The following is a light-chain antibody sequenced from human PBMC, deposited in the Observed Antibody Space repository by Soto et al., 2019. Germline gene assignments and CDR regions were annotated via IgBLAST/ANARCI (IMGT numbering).Light chain of an antibody. CDR2: EGT. CDR3: CSSAGSSLYV. J-gene: IGLJ1*01. CDR1: SSDGGTYDL. Sequence: QSVLTQPASVAGSPGQSIAISCTGTSSDGGTYDLVSWYQQHPGKAPKLMIYEGTKRPSGVFNRFSGSKSANTASLTISGLQPEDEADYYCCSSAGSSLYVFGSGTKVTVL. V-gene: IGLV2-23*01.